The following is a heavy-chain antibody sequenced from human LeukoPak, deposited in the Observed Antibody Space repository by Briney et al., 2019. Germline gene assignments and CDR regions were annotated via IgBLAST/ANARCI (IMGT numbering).Heavy chain of an antibody. CDR3: ARKPNKDILTGYYGYTCDL. CDR2: INPNSGGT. D-gene: IGHD3-9*01. V-gene: IGHV1-2*02. CDR1: GYTFTGYY. J-gene: IGHJ3*01. Sequence: ASVTDTFMASGYTFTGYYMHWVRQAPGQGLEWMGWINPNSGGTNYAQKFQGRVTMTRDTTISTAYMELSRLRSDDTAVYYCARKPNKDILTGYYGYTCDLWRQGTMVTVSS.